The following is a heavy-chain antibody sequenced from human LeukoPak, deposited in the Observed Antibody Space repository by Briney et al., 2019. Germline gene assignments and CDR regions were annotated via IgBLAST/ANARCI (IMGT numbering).Heavy chain of an antibody. CDR3: TKDGEDGTYYDY. CDR1: GFTFDDYA. J-gene: IGHJ4*02. CDR2: IRSNAYDGTT. V-gene: IGHV3-49*03. D-gene: IGHD1-26*01. Sequence: SLRLSRTASGFTFDDYAMSWSRPAPGKGLGWISFIRSNAYDGTTEYAASVKGRFTISRDDSKNIVYLHMNSLRVEDTAGYYCTKDGEDGTYYDYWGQGTLVTVSS.